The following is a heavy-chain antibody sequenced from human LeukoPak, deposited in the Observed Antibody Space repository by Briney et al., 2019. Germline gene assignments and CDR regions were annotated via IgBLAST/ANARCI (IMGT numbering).Heavy chain of an antibody. CDR1: GYTFTGYY. V-gene: IGHV1-2*02. J-gene: IGHJ4*01. D-gene: IGHD6-13*01. Sequence: GASVKVSCKASGYTFTGYYMHWVRQAPGQGLEWMGWINPNSGGTNYAQKFQGRVTMTRDASISTAYMELSRLRSDDTAVYYCARVLGNPISPGYSSSAYYFAYGGKETRS. CDR3: ARVLGNPISPGYSSSAYYFAY. CDR2: INPNSGGT.